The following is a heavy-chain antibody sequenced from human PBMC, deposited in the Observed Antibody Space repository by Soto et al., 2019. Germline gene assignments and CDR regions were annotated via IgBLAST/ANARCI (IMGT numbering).Heavy chain of an antibody. J-gene: IGHJ5*01. CDR1: GFNFDDYA. CDR3: TRRLGPGGRHYCFDS. Sequence: EVQLVESGGDLVQPGRSLRLSCVASGFNFDDYAMYWVRQAPGKGLEFVSGIAYNSGSKEYADSVKGRFTISRDNAKNPLYLQMNTLSDEDTALYYCTRRLGPGGRHYCFDSWGKGTLVTVSS. V-gene: IGHV3-9*01. CDR2: IAYNSGSK. D-gene: IGHD2-2*01.